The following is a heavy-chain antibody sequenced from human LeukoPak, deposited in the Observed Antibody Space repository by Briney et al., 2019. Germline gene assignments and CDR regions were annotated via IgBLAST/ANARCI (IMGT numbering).Heavy chain of an antibody. CDR3: ARNSKKGWKYNWFDP. J-gene: IGHJ5*02. Sequence: SETLSLTCTVSGGSISSDYWSWLRQPPGKGLEWIGIYYSGTTKHNPSLKSRVTISVDTSKNQFSLKLSSVTAADTAVYYCARNSKKGWKYNWFDPWGQGTLVTVSS. V-gene: IGHV4-59*12. CDR2: IYYSGTT. CDR1: GGSISSDY. D-gene: IGHD2/OR15-2a*01.